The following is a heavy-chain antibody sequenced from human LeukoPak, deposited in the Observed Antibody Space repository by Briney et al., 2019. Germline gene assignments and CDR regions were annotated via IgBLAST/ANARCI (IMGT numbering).Heavy chain of an antibody. J-gene: IGHJ3*02. D-gene: IGHD3-22*01. CDR2: IYYSGST. CDR3: ARRGDSSGYYKTWGAFDI. V-gene: IGHV4-39*01. Sequence: SETLSLTCTVSGGSISSSSYYWGWIRQPPGKGLEWIGSIYYSGSTYYNPSLKSRVTISVDTSRNQFSLKLSSVTAADTAEYYCARRGDSSGYYKTWGAFDIWGQGTMVTVSS. CDR1: GGSISSSSYY.